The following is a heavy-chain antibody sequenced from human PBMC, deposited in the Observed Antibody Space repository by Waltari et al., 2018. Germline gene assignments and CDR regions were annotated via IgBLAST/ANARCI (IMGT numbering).Heavy chain of an antibody. CDR3: ARVYYNDSSRYRHFDY. J-gene: IGHJ4*02. Sequence: EVQLVESGGGLVQPGGSLRLSCAASGFTFSSHWLTWVRQAPGKGLGWVANIKQDGSEKDYVDSVNGRFSISRDNAKNSLYLQMNSLRGEDTAVYYCARVYYNDSSRYRHFDYWGQGTLVTVSS. CDR1: GFTFSSHW. V-gene: IGHV3-7*01. D-gene: IGHD3-22*01. CDR2: IKQDGSEK.